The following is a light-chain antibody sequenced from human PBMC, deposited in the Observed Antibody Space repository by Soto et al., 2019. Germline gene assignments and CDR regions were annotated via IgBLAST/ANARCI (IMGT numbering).Light chain of an antibody. CDR1: NIGSKS. CDR2: YDS. CDR3: QVWDSSSDHCVV. V-gene: IGLV3-21*04. Sequence: SYELTQPPSVSVAPGKTARITCGGNNIGSKSVHWYQQKPGQAPVLVIYYDSDRPSGIPERFSGSNSGNTATLTISRVEAGDEADYYCQVWDSSSDHCVVFGGGTKLTVL. J-gene: IGLJ2*01.